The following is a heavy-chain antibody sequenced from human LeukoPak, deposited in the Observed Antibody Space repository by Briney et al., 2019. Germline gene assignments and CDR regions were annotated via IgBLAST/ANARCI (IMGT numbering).Heavy chain of an antibody. CDR1: GFNFRDYG. J-gene: IGHJ4*02. Sequence: PGGSLRLSCTPSGFNFRDYGMSWVRQAPGKGLEWVGFIRNKAHGGTTEYAASVKGRFSISRDDSKSIAYLQMSSLKTEDTAVYYCTRGDYYDSSGYSFLFDYWGQGAPVTVSS. V-gene: IGHV3-49*04. CDR3: TRGDYYDSSGYSFLFDY. CDR2: IRNKAHGGTT. D-gene: IGHD3-22*01.